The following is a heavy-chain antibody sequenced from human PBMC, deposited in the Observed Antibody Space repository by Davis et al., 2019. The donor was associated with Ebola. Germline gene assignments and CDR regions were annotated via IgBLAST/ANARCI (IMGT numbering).Heavy chain of an antibody. CDR2: ISNSGVST. CDR1: GFTFSSYA. Sequence: PGGSLRLSCAASGFTFSSYAMSWVRQAPGKGPEWVSGISNSGVSTYYADSVEGRFTISRDNSKNTLYLQMNSLRAEDTAVYYCAKKGLRFLEWLVLGENYYYYMDVWGKGTTVTVSS. V-gene: IGHV3-23*01. J-gene: IGHJ6*03. CDR3: AKKGLRFLEWLVLGENYYYYMDV. D-gene: IGHD3-3*01.